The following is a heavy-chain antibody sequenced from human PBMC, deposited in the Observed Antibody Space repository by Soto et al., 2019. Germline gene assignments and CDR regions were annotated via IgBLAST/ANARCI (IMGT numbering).Heavy chain of an antibody. V-gene: IGHV4-4*02. D-gene: IGHD2-15*01. CDR2: IYHSGST. CDR1: GGSISSSNW. Sequence: PSETLSLTCAVSGGSISSSNWWSWVRQPPGKGLEWIGEIYHSGSTNYNPSLQRRVTISVDKSKNQFSLKLSSVTAADTAVYYCARGLHCSGGSCYGYYYYGMDVWGQGTTVTVSS. J-gene: IGHJ6*02. CDR3: ARGLHCSGGSCYGYYYYGMDV.